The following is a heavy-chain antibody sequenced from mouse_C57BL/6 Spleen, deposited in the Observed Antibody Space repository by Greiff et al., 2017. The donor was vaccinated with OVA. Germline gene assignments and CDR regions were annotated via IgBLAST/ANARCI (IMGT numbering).Heavy chain of an antibody. Sequence: QVQLKQSGPGLVAPSQSLSITCTVSGFSLTSYGVSWVRQPPGKGLEWLGVIWGDGSTNYHSALISRLSISKDNSKSQVFLKLNSLQTDDTATYYCAKHGSSYGGLRRALAMDYWGQGTSVTVSS. D-gene: IGHD1-1*01. V-gene: IGHV2-3*01. CDR3: AKHGSSYGGLRRALAMDY. CDR2: IWGDGST. CDR1: GFSLTSYG. J-gene: IGHJ4*01.